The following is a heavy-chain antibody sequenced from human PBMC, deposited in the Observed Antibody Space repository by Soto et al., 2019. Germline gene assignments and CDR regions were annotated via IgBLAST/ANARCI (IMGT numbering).Heavy chain of an antibody. D-gene: IGHD3-10*01. J-gene: IGHJ4*02. CDR2: ISGSGGST. V-gene: IGHV3-23*01. Sequence: GGSLRLSCAASGFTFSSYAMSWVRQAPGKGLEWVSAISGSGGSTYYADSVKGRFTISRDNSKNTLYLQMNSLRAEDTAVYYCAKSNYYGSGSYYILDYWGQGTLVTVSS. CDR3: AKSNYYGSGSYYILDY. CDR1: GFTFSSYA.